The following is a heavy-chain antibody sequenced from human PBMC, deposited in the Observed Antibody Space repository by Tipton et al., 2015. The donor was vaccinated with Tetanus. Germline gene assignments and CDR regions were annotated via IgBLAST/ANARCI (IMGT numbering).Heavy chain of an antibody. CDR2: IYPGDSNT. CDR1: EYTFTSYW. J-gene: IGHJ5*02. D-gene: IGHD3-10*01. Sequence: VQLVQSGAEVKKPGESLKISCKGSEYTFTSYWIAWVRQMPGRGLEWMGIIYPGDSNTRYSPSFQGQVTISADKSISTAYLQWSSLKASDTAMYYCARGGYGSGSPGEWFDPWGQGTLVTVSS. V-gene: IGHV5-51*01. CDR3: ARGGYGSGSPGEWFDP.